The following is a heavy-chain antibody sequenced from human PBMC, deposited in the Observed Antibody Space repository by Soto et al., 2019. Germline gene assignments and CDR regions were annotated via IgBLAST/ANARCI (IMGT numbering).Heavy chain of an antibody. D-gene: IGHD2-15*01. Sequence: SETLSLTCNVSGDSISSGDHYWSWIRQPPGKGLEWIGYIYRSGTTDYNPSLKSRVIISVDRSKNQFSLKLTSVTAADTAMYYCARERADGGKIYWGQGTLVTVSS. CDR3: ARERADGGKIY. CDR1: GDSISSGDHY. V-gene: IGHV4-30-4*01. CDR2: IYRSGTT. J-gene: IGHJ4*02.